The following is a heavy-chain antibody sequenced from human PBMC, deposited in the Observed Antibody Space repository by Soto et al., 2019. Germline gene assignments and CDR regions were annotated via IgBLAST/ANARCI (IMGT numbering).Heavy chain of an antibody. CDR3: VTRQLQEHAYDV. CDR2: FYDLDGT. D-gene: IGHD4-4*01. J-gene: IGHJ3*01. V-gene: IGHV3-53*01. CDR1: GLTVSGKKY. Sequence: GGSLRLSCAVSGLTVSGKKYVAWVRQAPGKGLEWVSGFYDLDGTYYADSLKGRFTTSGDSSRTIVYLQMNGLRPEDTAVYYCVTRQLQEHAYDVWGQGTTVTVSS.